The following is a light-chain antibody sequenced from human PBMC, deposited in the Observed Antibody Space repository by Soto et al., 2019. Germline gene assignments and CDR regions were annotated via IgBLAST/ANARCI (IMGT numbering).Light chain of an antibody. V-gene: IGKV1-5*03. CDR2: KAS. CDR1: QSISDL. J-gene: IGKJ1*01. Sequence: DIQMTQYPSTLSADVGDRVTITCRASQSISDLLAWYQQKPGKAPKLHIYKASSLQSGVPPRFSGSGSGTEYTLTISSLQPDDFASYYCQQYNGYWTFGQGTKVEIK. CDR3: QQYNGYWT.